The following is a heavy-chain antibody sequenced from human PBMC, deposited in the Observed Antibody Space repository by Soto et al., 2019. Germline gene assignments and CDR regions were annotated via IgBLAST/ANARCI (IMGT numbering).Heavy chain of an antibody. V-gene: IGHV4-30-4*01. CDR1: GASIRSGDYY. Sequence: SETLSLTCTVSGASIRSGDYYWTWIRQTPGKGLEWIGYVYYGGGTSYNPSLKTPVTISLDTAKNQFSLNLTSVTAADTAMYFCARRPGISYAFNLWGQGTMVTVSS. D-gene: IGHD1-20*01. J-gene: IGHJ3*01. CDR2: VYYGGGT. CDR3: ARRPGISYAFNL.